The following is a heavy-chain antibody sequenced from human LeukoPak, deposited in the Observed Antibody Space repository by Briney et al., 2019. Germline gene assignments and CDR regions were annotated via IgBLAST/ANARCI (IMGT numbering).Heavy chain of an antibody. CDR1: GFTFSSYW. CDR2: IKQDGSEK. J-gene: IGHJ4*02. D-gene: IGHD6-19*01. V-gene: IGHV3-7*01. Sequence: PGGSLRLSCAASGFTFSSYWMSWVRQAPGKGLEWVANIKQDGSEKYYVDSVKGRFTISRDNAKNSLYLQMNSPRAEDTAVYYCARDLGGYSSGWGDYWGQGTLVTVSS. CDR3: ARDLGGYSSGWGDY.